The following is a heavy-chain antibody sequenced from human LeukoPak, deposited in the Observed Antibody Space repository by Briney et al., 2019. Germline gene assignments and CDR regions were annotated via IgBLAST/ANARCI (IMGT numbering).Heavy chain of an antibody. V-gene: IGHV3-23*05. CDR2: LYASGSA. Sequence: GGSLRLSCAASGFTFSSYAMSWVRQAPGKGLEWVSVLYASGSAYYADSVKGRFTISRDNSKNTLYLQMNSLRAEDTAVYYCARVIAAAGIDYFDYWGQGTLVTVSS. J-gene: IGHJ4*02. D-gene: IGHD6-13*01. CDR1: GFTFSSYA. CDR3: ARVIAAAGIDYFDY.